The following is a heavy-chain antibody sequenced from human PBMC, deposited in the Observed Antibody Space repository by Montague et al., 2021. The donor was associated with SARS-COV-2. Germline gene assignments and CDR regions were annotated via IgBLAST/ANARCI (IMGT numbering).Heavy chain of an antibody. CDR1: SGSISSHY. J-gene: IGHJ5*02. D-gene: IGHD4-17*01. V-gene: IGHV4-59*11. CDR3: AGAVTTASDRFDP. Sequence: SETLSLTCTVSSGSISSHYWSWIRQPPGEGLEWIGYVNYGGSTNYNPSLKSRVSISLDTSKNQFSLRLNSVTAADTAVYYCAGAVTTASDRFDPWGQGTLVIVSS. CDR2: VNYGGST.